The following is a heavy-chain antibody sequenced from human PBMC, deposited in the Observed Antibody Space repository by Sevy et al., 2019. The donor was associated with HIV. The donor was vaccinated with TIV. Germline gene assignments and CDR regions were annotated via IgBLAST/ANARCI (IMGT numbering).Heavy chain of an antibody. D-gene: IGHD4-17*01. CDR1: GFSFRSYW. Sequence: GGSLRLSCAASGFSFRSYWMTWVRQAPGKGLEWVASIYQDGSEKYYMYSVKGRFTVSRDNAKNSLFLQMNSLRVEDTAVYYCAREGSYGDYMLSYYYGMDVWGQGTTVTVSS. J-gene: IGHJ6*02. V-gene: IGHV3-7*01. CDR3: AREGSYGDYMLSYYYGMDV. CDR2: IYQDGSEK.